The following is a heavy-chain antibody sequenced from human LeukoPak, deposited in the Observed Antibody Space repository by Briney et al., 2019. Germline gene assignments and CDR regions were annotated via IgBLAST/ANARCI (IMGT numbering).Heavy chain of an antibody. CDR1: GFTFSSYW. J-gene: IGHJ4*02. CDR3: AREGKYYYDSSAPIYY. CDR2: IKQDGSEK. D-gene: IGHD3-22*01. V-gene: IGHV3-7*04. Sequence: GGSLRLSCAASGFTFSSYWMSWVRQAPGKGLEWVANIKQDGSEKYYVDSVKGRFTISRDNAKNSLYLQMNSLRAEDTAVYYCAREGKYYYDSSAPIYYWGQGTLVTVSS.